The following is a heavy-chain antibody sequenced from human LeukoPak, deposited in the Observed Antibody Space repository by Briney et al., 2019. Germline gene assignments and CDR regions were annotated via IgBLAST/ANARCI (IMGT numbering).Heavy chain of an antibody. J-gene: IGHJ4*02. CDR1: EFTFGDYA. V-gene: IGHV3-64*01. CDR3: ARRGSGYSQNYFDF. D-gene: IGHD3-22*01. Sequence: PGGSLRLSCTASEFTFGDYAISWVRQAPGKGLEYVSAISSNGGSTYYANSVKGRFTISRDNSKNTLYLQMGSLRAEDMAVYYCARRGSGYSQNYFDFWGQGTLVTVSS. CDR2: ISSNGGST.